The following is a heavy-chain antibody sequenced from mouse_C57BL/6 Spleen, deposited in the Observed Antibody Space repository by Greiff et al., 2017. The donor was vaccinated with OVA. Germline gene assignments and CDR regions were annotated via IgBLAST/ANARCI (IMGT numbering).Heavy chain of an antibody. D-gene: IGHD2-12*01. Sequence: EVQLQQSGPELVKPGASVKMSCKASGYTFTDYNMHWVKQSHGKSLEWIGYINPNNGGTSYNQKFKGKATLTVNKSSSTAYMELRSLTSEDSAVYYCARKGYDGSYFDYWGQGTTLTVSS. CDR1: GYTFTDYN. CDR3: ARKGYDGSYFDY. J-gene: IGHJ2*01. CDR2: INPNNGGT. V-gene: IGHV1-22*01.